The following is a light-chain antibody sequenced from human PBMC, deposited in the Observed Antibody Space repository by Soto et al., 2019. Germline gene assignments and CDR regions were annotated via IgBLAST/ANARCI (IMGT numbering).Light chain of an antibody. Sequence: DIQMTQSPSSLSASVGDRVTITCQASHDIGTHLNWYKHKSGKAPKLLIYGASNLDTGVPSRFSGSGSGTHFTFTISSLQPEDLATYYCQQYDNLPLTFGGVSKLEMK. CDR1: HDIGTH. CDR2: GAS. J-gene: IGKJ4*01. V-gene: IGKV1-33*01. CDR3: QQYDNLPLT.